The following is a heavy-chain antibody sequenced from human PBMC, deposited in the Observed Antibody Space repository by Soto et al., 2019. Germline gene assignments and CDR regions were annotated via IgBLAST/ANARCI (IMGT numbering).Heavy chain of an antibody. J-gene: IGHJ4*02. V-gene: IGHV4-38-2*01. D-gene: IGHD2-21*02. CDR1: GYSISSGYY. CDR2: IYHSGST. CDR3: AKAGDRYYFDY. Sequence: LSLTCAVSGYSISSGYYWGWIRQPPGKGLEWIGSIYHSGSTYYNPSLKSRVTISVDTSKNQFSPKLSSVTAADTAVYYCAKAGDRYYFDYWGQGTPVTVSS.